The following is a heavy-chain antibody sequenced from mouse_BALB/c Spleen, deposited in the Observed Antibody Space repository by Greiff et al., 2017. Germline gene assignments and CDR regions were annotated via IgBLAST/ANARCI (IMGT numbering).Heavy chain of an antibody. CDR2: ISYSGST. J-gene: IGHJ4*01. CDR1: GYSITSDYA. Sequence: EVQGVESGPGLVKPSQSLSLTCTVTGYSITSDYAWNWIRQFPGNKLEWMGYISYSGSTSYNPSLKSRISITRDTSKNQFFLQLNSVTTEDTATYYCANGSPHYYAMDYWGQGTSVTVSS. D-gene: IGHD1-1*01. V-gene: IGHV3-2*02. CDR3: ANGSPHYYAMDY.